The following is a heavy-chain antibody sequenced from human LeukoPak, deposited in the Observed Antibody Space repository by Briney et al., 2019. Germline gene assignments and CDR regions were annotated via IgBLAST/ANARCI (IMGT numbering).Heavy chain of an antibody. D-gene: IGHD3-10*01. V-gene: IGHV4-34*01. CDR2: INHSGST. CDR1: GGSFSGYY. CDR3: AREDHYYGSGSYSWFDP. Sequence: PSETPSLTCAVYGGSFSGYYWSWIRQPPGKGLEWIGEINHSGSTNYNPSLKSRVTISVDTSKNQFSLKLSSVTAADTAVYYCAREDHYYGSGSYSWFDPWGQGTLVTVSS. J-gene: IGHJ5*02.